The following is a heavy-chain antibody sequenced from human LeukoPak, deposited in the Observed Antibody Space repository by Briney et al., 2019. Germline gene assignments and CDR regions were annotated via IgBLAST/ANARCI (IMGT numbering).Heavy chain of an antibody. Sequence: GGSLRLSCAASGFTFSSYGMHWVRRAPGKGLEWVAVISYDGSNKYYADSVKGRFTISRDNSKNTLYLQMNSLRAEDTAVYYCAKPTGGYSYGLDYWGQGTLVTVSS. V-gene: IGHV3-30*18. CDR2: ISYDGSNK. D-gene: IGHD5-18*01. J-gene: IGHJ4*02. CDR1: GFTFSSYG. CDR3: AKPTGGYSYGLDY.